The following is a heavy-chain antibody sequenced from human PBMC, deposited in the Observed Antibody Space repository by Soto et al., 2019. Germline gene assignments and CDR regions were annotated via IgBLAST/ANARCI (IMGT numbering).Heavy chain of an antibody. CDR3: VRHGRSGGSSYSGWFDP. V-gene: IGHV5-51*01. CDR2: IYPIESDA. Sequence: PGESLTISCEASVYTFANYWICWFRQMPVKVLELMGIIYPIESDARYSPSFQGQVIISADKSINTAYLQWSSLRASDTAIYYCVRHGRSGGSSYSGWFDPWGQGTLVTVSS. CDR1: VYTFANYW. D-gene: IGHD2-15*01. J-gene: IGHJ5*02.